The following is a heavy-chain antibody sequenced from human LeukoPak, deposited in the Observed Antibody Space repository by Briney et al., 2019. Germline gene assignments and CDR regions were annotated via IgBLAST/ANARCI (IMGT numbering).Heavy chain of an antibody. J-gene: IGHJ4*02. CDR2: IWYDGSNK. CDR1: GFTFSSYG. D-gene: IGHD3-9*01. V-gene: IGHV3-33*01. CDR3: ARGTSFDWLLWFY. Sequence: AGRFLRLSCAASGFTFSSYGMHWVRQAPGKGLEWVAVIWYDGSNKYYADSVKGRFTISRDNSKNTLYLQMNSLRAEDTAVYYCARGTSFDWLLWFYWGQGTLVTVSS.